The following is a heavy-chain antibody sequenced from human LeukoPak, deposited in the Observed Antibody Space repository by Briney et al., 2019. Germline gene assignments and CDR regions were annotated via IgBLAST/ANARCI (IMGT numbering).Heavy chain of an antibody. CDR2: INHSGST. V-gene: IGHV4-34*01. CDR1: GGSFSGYY. Sequence: SETLSLTCAVYGGSFSGYYWSWIRQPPGKGLEWIGEINHSGSTNYNPSLKSRVTISVDTSKNQFSLKLSSVTAADTAVYYCASGPYSSGWYRSEYFQHWGQGTLVTVSS. CDR3: ASGPYSSGWYRSEYFQH. J-gene: IGHJ1*01. D-gene: IGHD6-19*01.